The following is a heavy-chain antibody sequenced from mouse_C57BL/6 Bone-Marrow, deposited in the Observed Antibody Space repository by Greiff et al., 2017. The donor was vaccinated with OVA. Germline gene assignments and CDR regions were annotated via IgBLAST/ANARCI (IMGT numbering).Heavy chain of an antibody. J-gene: IGHJ2*01. CDR1: GYTFTSYW. CDR2: IHPNSGST. CDR3: ATLDSSGPSYYLDY. V-gene: IGHV1-64*01. Sequence: QVQLQQPGAELVKPGASVKLSCKASGYTFTSYWMHWVKQRPGQGLEWIGMIHPNSGSTNYNEKFKSKATLTVDKSSSTAYMQLSSLTSEDSAVYYCATLDSSGPSYYLDYWGQGTTLTVSS. D-gene: IGHD3-2*02.